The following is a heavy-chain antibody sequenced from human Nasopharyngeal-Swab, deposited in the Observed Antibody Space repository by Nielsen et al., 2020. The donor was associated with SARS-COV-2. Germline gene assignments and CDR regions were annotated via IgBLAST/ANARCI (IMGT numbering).Heavy chain of an antibody. CDR1: GGSISSSSYY. CDR3: ARRQGEWLQAVHYFDY. V-gene: IGHV4-39*01. CDR2: IYYSGST. J-gene: IGHJ4*02. D-gene: IGHD5-24*01. Sequence: SETLSLTCTVSGGSISSSSYYWGWIRQPPGKGLEWIGSIYYSGSTYYNPSLKSRVTISVDTSKNQFSLKLSSVTAADTAVYYCARRQGEWLQAVHYFDYWGQGTLVTVSS.